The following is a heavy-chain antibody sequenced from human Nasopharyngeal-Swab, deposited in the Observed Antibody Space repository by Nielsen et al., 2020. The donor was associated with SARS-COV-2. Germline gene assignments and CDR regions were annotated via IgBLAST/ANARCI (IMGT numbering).Heavy chain of an antibody. CDR2: ISAYNGNT. D-gene: IGHD2-15*01. J-gene: IGHJ4*02. V-gene: IGHV1-18*01. CDR1: GYSFTSYG. CDR3: ARGGVADKSEGIDY. Sequence: VSVEVSCKVYGYSFTSYGISWVRQAPGQGLEWMGWISAYNGNTNYAQKLQGRVTMTTDTSTSTAYMELRSLRSDDTAVYYCARGGVADKSEGIDYWGQGTLVTVSS.